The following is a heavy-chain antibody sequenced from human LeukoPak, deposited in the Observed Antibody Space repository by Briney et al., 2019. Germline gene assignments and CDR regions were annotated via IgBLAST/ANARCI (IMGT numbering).Heavy chain of an antibody. V-gene: IGHV4-59*01. Sequence: SETLSLTCTVSGGSISTYYWSWIRQPPGKELEWIASIYYSGSTNFNPSLKSRVTISVDTSKNQFSLKLRSVTAADTAVYYCARRGNSGSYYTFAYWGKGTLSPSPQ. CDR2: IYYSGST. CDR3: ARRGNSGSYYTFAY. D-gene: IGHD1-26*01. J-gene: IGHJ4*02. CDR1: GGSISTYY.